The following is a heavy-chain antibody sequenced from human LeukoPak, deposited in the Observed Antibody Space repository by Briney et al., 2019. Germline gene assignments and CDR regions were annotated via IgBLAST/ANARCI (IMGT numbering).Heavy chain of an antibody. CDR3: ARDPEGQMIDY. D-gene: IGHD5-24*01. CDR2: ISYSGST. CDR1: GGSFSSSNHY. J-gene: IGHJ4*02. V-gene: IGHV4-39*07. Sequence: SETLSLTCTVSGGSFSSSNHYWGWIRQPPGKGLEWIGSISYSGSTYYKPSLKSRVTMSVDTSKDQFSLKLSSVTAADTAVYYCARDPEGQMIDYWGQGTLVTVSS.